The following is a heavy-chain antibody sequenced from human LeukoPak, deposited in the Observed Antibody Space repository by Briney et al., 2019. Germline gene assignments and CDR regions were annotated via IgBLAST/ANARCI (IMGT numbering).Heavy chain of an antibody. J-gene: IGHJ3*02. D-gene: IGHD6-19*01. CDR1: GYTFTSYG. V-gene: IGHV1-18*01. CDR2: ISAYNGNT. CDR3: ARDHIAVAGSYAFDI. Sequence: ASVTVSCKASGYTFTSYGISWVRQAPGQGLEWMGWISAYNGNTNYAQKLQGRVTMTTDTSTSTAYMELRSLRSDDTAVYYCARDHIAVAGSYAFDIWGQGTMVTVSS.